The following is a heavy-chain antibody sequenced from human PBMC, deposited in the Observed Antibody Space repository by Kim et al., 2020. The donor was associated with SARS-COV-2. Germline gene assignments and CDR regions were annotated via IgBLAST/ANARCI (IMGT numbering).Heavy chain of an antibody. Sequence: FQGRVTMTRDTSISTAYMELSRLRSDDTAVYYCAREARGITGTTVGYFDYWGQGTLVTVSS. CDR3: AREARGITGTTVGYFDY. J-gene: IGHJ4*02. D-gene: IGHD1-20*01. V-gene: IGHV1-2*02.